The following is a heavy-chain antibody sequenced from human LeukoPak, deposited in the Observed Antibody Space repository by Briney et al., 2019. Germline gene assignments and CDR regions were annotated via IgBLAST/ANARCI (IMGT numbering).Heavy chain of an antibody. CDR3: ARAKRQKQWLVPFDY. V-gene: IGHV3-64*01. CDR1: GLTFSSYA. CDR2: ISSNGGST. J-gene: IGHJ4*02. D-gene: IGHD6-19*01. Sequence: GGSLRLSCAASGLTFSSYAMHWVRQAPGKRLEYVSAISSNGGSTYYANSVKSRFTISRDDSKNTLYLQMGSLRAEDMAVYYCARAKRQKQWLVPFDYWGQGTLVTVSS.